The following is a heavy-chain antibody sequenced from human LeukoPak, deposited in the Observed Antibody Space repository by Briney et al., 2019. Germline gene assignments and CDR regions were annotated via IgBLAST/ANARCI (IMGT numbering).Heavy chain of an antibody. CDR3: AKGAHRTNYYDSSGYYPYYFDY. J-gene: IGHJ4*02. CDR1: GFTFSSYA. CDR2: ISGSGGST. V-gene: IGHV3-23*01. D-gene: IGHD3-22*01. Sequence: PGGSRRLSCAASGFTFSSYAMSWVRQAPGRGLEWVSAISGSGGSTYYADSVKGRFTISRDNSKNTLYLQMNSLRAEDTAVYYCAKGAHRTNYYDSSGYYPYYFDYWGQGTLVTVSS.